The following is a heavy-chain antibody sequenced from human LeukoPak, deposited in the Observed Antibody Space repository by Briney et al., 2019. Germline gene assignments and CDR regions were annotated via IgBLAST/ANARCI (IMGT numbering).Heavy chain of an antibody. J-gene: IGHJ4*02. CDR2: IIPIFGTA. V-gene: IGHV1-69*13. D-gene: IGHD3-22*01. Sequence: ASVKVSCKASGYTFTSYPMHWVRQAPGQGLEWMGGIIPIFGTANYAQKFQGRVTITADESTSTAYMELSSLRSEDTAVYYCASPYYYDSSGYYQTTYFDYWGQGTLVTVSS. CDR1: GYTFTSYP. CDR3: ASPYYYDSSGYYQTTYFDY.